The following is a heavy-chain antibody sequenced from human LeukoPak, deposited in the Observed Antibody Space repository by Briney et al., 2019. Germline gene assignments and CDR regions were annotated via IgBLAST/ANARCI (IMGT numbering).Heavy chain of an antibody. CDR3: ARSGNSMFDY. Sequence: GGSLRLSCVASGFTFGNNWMHWVRQAPGKGLVWVSRINTDANYTNYADSVKGRFTISRDNAKNTLYLQMNSLRVEDTAVYYCARSGNSMFDYWGQGNMVTVSS. V-gene: IGHV3-74*01. J-gene: IGHJ4*02. CDR2: INTDANYT. D-gene: IGHD2/OR15-2a*01. CDR1: GFTFGNNW.